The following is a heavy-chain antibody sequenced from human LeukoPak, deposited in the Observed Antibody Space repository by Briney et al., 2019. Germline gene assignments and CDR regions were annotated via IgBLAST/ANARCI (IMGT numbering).Heavy chain of an antibody. CDR3: AGGTYYDSSAYSGVRLFDY. CDR2: INPNSGRT. Sequence: GASVKVSCRASGYTFTGYYMHWIRQAPGQGLEWMGWINPNSGRTNYAQKFQGRVTMTSDTPISTAYMDLSRLRSDDTALYYCAGGTYYDSSAYSGVRLFDYWGQGTLVTVSS. CDR1: GYTFTGYY. V-gene: IGHV1-2*02. D-gene: IGHD3-22*01. J-gene: IGHJ4*02.